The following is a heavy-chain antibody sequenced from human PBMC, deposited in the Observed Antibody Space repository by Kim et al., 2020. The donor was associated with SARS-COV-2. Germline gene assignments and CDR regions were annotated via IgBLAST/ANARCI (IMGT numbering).Heavy chain of an antibody. CDR3: ARDRGTRGAFDI. V-gene: IGHV4-59*01. D-gene: IGHD1-1*01. J-gene: IGHJ3*02. Sequence: STPPLTSRVTISVDTSKTQFSLKLSSVTAADTAVYYCARDRGTRGAFDIWGQGTMVTVSS.